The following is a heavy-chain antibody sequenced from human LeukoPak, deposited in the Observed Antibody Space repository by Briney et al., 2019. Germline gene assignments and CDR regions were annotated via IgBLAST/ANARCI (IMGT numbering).Heavy chain of an antibody. V-gene: IGHV3-23*01. CDR1: GFTFSSYA. CDR3: ARGAGLRYS. J-gene: IGHJ5*02. D-gene: IGHD3-9*01. Sequence: GGSLRLSCAASGFTFSSYAMSWVRQAPGKGLEWVSSISGSGGGTYYADSVKGRFTISRDNSKNTLYLQMNSLRVEDTAVYYCARGAGLRYSWGQGTLVTVSS. CDR2: ISGSGGGT.